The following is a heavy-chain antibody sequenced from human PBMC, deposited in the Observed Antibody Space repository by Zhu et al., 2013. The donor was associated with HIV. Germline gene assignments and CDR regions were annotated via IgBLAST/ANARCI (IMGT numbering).Heavy chain of an antibody. Sequence: QVQLVQSGAEVKKPGASVKVSCKASGYTFTTYGISWVRQAPGQGLEWMGWISTYNGNTKYAQKFQGRVTMTTDTSTSTAYMELRSLRSDDTAVYYCARSPGVVVVAATLPEYFQHWGQGTLVTVSS. D-gene: IGHD2-15*01. CDR2: ISTYNGNT. CDR1: GYTFTTYG. CDR3: ARSPGVVVVAATLPEYFQH. J-gene: IGHJ1*01. V-gene: IGHV1-18*01.